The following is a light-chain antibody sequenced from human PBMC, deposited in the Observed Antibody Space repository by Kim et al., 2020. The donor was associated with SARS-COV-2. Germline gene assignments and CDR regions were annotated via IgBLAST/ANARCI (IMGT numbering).Light chain of an antibody. CDR3: QAWDSSTVV. CDR1: KLENKK. V-gene: IGLV3-1*01. Sequence: LSPGQQASITCSGDKLENKKVCWYQQKPGQSPVVVIYQDRKGPSGIPERFSGANAGNTATLTISGTQAMDEADYYCQAWDSSTVVFGGGTQLTVL. J-gene: IGLJ2*01. CDR2: QDR.